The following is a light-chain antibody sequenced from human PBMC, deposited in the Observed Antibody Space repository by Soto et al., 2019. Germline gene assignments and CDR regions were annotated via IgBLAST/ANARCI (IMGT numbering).Light chain of an antibody. J-gene: IGLJ1*01. Sequence: QPASVSGSPGQSITISCTGTSSDVGGYNYVSWYQQHPGKAPKLMIYEVSNRPSGVSNRFSGSKSGNTASLTISGLQAEDEADYYCSSYTSSSPYVFGTGTKLTVL. CDR1: SSDVGGYNY. V-gene: IGLV2-14*01. CDR2: EVS. CDR3: SSYTSSSPYV.